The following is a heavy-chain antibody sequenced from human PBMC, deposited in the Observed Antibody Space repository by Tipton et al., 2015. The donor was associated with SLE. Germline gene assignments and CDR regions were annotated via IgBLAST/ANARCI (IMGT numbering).Heavy chain of an antibody. CDR1: GGSISSYY. D-gene: IGHD1-26*01. V-gene: IGHV4-4*07. Sequence: TLSLTCTVSGGSISSYYWSWIRQPAGKGLEWIGRIYTSGSTNYNPSLKSRVTMSVDTSKNQFSLKLSSVTAADTAVYYCVRVGGVGATRYYYYMDVWGKGTTVTVSS. CDR3: VRVGGVGATRYYYYMDV. J-gene: IGHJ6*03. CDR2: IYTSGST.